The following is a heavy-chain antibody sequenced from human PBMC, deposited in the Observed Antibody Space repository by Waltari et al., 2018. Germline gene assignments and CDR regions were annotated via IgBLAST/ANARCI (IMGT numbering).Heavy chain of an antibody. CDR3: ARSPPSARAYSTSGDFDY. V-gene: IGHV4-61*02. D-gene: IGHD6-6*01. CDR2: IYTSVST. CDR1: DGSISSDTYY. Sequence: QVQLQESGPGLVKPSQTLSLTCTVSDGSISSDTYYWSWIRQPAGKGLEWIGRIYTSVSTNYNPSPKSRVTISVDTSKNQFSLKLSSVTAADTAVYYCARSPPSARAYSTSGDFDYWGQGTLVTVSS. J-gene: IGHJ4*02.